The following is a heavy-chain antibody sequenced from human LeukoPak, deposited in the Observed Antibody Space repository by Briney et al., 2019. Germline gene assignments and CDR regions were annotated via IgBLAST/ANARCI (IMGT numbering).Heavy chain of an antibody. CDR3: VVSIQAASIPAFDS. CDR1: GYNFAHN. Sequence: ASVKVSCKASGYNFAHNIHWVRQAPGQGHEFMGWINPKNGGTKYAQNFQGRVTMTRDTSISTVYMERSSLGSDDTAVYYCVVSIQAASIPAFDSWGQGTLVTVSS. CDR2: INPKNGGT. V-gene: IGHV1-2*02. J-gene: IGHJ4*02. D-gene: IGHD6-25*01.